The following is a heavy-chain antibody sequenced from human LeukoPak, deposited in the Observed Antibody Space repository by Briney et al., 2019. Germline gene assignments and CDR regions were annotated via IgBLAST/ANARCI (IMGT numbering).Heavy chain of an antibody. D-gene: IGHD1-7*01. CDR2: ISGSGVST. CDR3: AKDERNWNYNLASQTYD. V-gene: IGHV3-23*01. Sequence: GGSRRLSCAASGFRFSSYAMSWVRQAPGKGLEWVSAISGSGVSTYYADSVKGRFTVSRDNSKNTLYLQMSSLRAEDTAVYYCAKDERNWNYNLASQTYDWGQGTLVTVSS. J-gene: IGHJ4*02. CDR1: GFRFSSYA.